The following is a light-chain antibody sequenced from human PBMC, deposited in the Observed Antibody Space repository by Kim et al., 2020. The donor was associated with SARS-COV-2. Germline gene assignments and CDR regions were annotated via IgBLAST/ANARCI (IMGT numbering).Light chain of an antibody. J-gene: IGLJ6*01. CDR1: NIGSKN. Sequence: SYELTQPLSVSVALGQTARITCGGPNIGSKNVHWYQQKPGQAPVLVFYRVSNRPSGIPERLSGSNSGYTATLTISRAQPGDEADYYCQVRDSSTYAFGTG. CDR3: QVRDSSTYA. V-gene: IGLV3-9*01. CDR2: RVS.